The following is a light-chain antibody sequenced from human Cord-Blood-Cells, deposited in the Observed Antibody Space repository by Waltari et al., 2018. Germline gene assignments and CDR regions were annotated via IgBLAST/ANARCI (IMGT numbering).Light chain of an antibody. V-gene: IGKV4-1*01. J-gene: IGKJ2*01. Sequence: DIVTTQSPDSLVVSLGERATINCKSSQSVLYSSKNKNYLAWYQQKPGQPPKLLIYWASTRESGVPDRFSGSGSGTDFTLTISSLQAEDVAVYYCQQYYSTPHTFGQGTKLEIK. CDR2: WAS. CDR1: QSVLYSSKNKNY. CDR3: QQYYSTPHT.